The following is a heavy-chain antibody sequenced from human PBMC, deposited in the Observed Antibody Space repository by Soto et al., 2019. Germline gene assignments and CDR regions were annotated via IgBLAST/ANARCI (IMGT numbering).Heavy chain of an antibody. D-gene: IGHD1-20*01. CDR3: ARELDNWNDEWLDY. CDR2: ISAYNGNT. CDR1: GYTFTSYG. Sequence: GASVKVSCKASGYTFTSYGISWVRQAPGQGLEWMGWISAYNGNTNYAQKLQGRVTMTTDTSTSTAYMELRSLRSDDTAVYYCARELDNWNDEWLDYWGEGTLVTVSS. V-gene: IGHV1-18*01. J-gene: IGHJ4*02.